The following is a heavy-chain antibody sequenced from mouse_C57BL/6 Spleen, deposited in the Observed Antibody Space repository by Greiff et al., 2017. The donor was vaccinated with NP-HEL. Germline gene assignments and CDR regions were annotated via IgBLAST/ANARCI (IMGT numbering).Heavy chain of an antibody. J-gene: IGHJ4*01. D-gene: IGHD2-3*01. CDR1: GFTFSSYA. V-gene: IGHV5-4*03. CDR2: ISDGGSYT. CDR3: ASYDDYFFDMDY. Sequence: EVKLMESGGGLVKPGGSLKLSCAASGFTFSSYAMSWVRQTPEKRLEWVATISDGGSYTYYPDNVKGRFTISRDNAKNNLYLQMSYLKSEDTAMCYCASYDDYFFDMDYWGNGASVTVA.